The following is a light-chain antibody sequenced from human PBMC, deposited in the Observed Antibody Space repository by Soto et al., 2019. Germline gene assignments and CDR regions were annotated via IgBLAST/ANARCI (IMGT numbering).Light chain of an antibody. J-gene: IGKJ4*01. CDR2: DVS. V-gene: IGKV3-11*01. CDR3: QQHTNWPLT. CDR1: QSVSNS. Sequence: EFLSTPSPGTLSLSPGERSTPSCLAIQSVSNSLAWYQQRPGQSTRLIIYDVSTRATGITDRFGGSGSGTDFTLTISSLETEDFAVYYCQQHTNWPLTFGEGTQLDIK.